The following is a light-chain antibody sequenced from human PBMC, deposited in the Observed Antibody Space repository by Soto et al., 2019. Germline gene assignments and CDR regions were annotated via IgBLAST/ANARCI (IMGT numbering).Light chain of an antibody. CDR1: QDISNY. CDR2: AAS. CDR3: QQSYSSPPT. V-gene: IGKV1-39*01. Sequence: DIQMTQSPSSLSASVGDRVTITCPASQDISNYLNWYQQKPGKAPKLLIFAASSLQSGVPSRFSGSRSGPDFTLTISSLQPEDFATYYCQQSYSSPPTFGQGTKVDIK. J-gene: IGKJ1*01.